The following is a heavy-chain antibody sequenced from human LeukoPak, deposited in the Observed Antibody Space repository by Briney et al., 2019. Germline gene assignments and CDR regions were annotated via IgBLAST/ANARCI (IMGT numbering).Heavy chain of an antibody. CDR1: GGSISSYY. J-gene: IGHJ4*02. V-gene: IGHV4-59*01. D-gene: IGHD3-10*01. CDR2: IYYSGST. CDR3: ARGYYGSGATPVGY. Sequence: SETLSLTCTVSGGSISSYYWSWIRQPPGKGLEWIGYIYYSGSTNYNPSLKSRVTISVDTSKNQFSLKLSSVTAADTAVYYCARGYYGSGATPVGYWGQGTLVTVSS.